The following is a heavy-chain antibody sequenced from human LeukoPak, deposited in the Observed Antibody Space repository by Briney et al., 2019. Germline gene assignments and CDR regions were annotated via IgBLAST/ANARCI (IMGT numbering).Heavy chain of an antibody. CDR3: VRDLGGRSGH. D-gene: IGHD1-26*01. CDR2: INSDGSWT. CDR1: GNYW. V-gene: IGHV3-74*01. Sequence: PGGSLRLSCAASGNYWMHWVRQVPGKGLVWVSHINSDGSWTSYADSVKGRFTISKDNAKNTLYLQMNSLRAEDTAVYYCVRDLGGRSGHWGQGTLVTVSS. J-gene: IGHJ4*02.